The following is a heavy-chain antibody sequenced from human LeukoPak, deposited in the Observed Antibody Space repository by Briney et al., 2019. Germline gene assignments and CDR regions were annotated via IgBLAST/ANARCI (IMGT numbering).Heavy chain of an antibody. CDR1: GFTFSSYG. J-gene: IGHJ4*02. V-gene: IGHV3-23*01. CDR2: INTGGTNT. D-gene: IGHD5-18*01. CDR3: ASQLWNSDY. Sequence: GGSLRLSCAASGFTFSSYGMSWVRQAPGKGLEWVSSINTGGTNTHYADSVKGRFTISRDNSKKTLYLQMNSLRAEDTAVYYCASQLWNSDYWGQGTLVTVSS.